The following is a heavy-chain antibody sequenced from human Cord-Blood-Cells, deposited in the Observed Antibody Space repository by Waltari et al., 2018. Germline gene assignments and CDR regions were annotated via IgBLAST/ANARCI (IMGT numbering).Heavy chain of an antibody. J-gene: IGHJ4*02. CDR1: GLASSSYG. Sequence: QVQLVESGGGVVKPGRSLRLSCGASGLASSSYGVHWVRQAPGKGLEWVAVISYDGSNKYYADSVKGRFTISRDNSKNTLYLQMNSLRAEDTAVYYCAKDAQGAFDYWGQGTLVTVSS. V-gene: IGHV3-30*18. CDR2: ISYDGSNK. CDR3: AKDAQGAFDY.